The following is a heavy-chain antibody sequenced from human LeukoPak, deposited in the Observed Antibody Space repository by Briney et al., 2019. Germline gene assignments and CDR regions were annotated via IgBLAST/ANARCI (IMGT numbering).Heavy chain of an antibody. J-gene: IGHJ4*02. CDR1: GGSIRFYH. V-gene: IGHV4-59*01. D-gene: IGHD6-13*01. Sequence: SEPRTPTFSVLGGSIRFYHWSWIRQSPGKDLDWIGDISESGSTYYMPSLKSRVTISVDSSNQFSLKLSSVTAADTAVYYCARARSGWYGGRFFEFWGPGALVAVSS. CDR3: ARARSGWYGGRFFEF. CDR2: ISESGST.